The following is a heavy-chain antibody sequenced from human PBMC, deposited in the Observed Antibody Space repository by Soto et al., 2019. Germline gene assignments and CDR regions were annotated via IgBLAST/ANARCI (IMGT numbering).Heavy chain of an antibody. Sequence: EVQLVESGGGLVQPGGSLRLSCAASGFTFSSYWMSWVRQAPGKGLEWVANIKQDGSEKYYVDSVKGRFTISRDNAKNSLCLQMNSLRAEDTAVYYCARLYCSGGSCYYMGFYYYYGIDVWGQGTTVTVSS. CDR1: GFTFSSYW. CDR3: ARLYCSGGSCYYMGFYYYYGIDV. CDR2: IKQDGSEK. V-gene: IGHV3-7*01. D-gene: IGHD2-15*01. J-gene: IGHJ6*02.